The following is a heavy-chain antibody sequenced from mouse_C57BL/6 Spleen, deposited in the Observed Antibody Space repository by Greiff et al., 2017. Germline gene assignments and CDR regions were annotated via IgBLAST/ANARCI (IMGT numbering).Heavy chain of an antibody. V-gene: IGHV1-59*01. D-gene: IGHD1-2*01. CDR3: ARDCALLLRPVDY. J-gene: IGHJ2*01. Sequence: QVQLQQPGAELVRPGTSVKLSCKASGYTFTSYWMHWVKQRPGQGLEWIGVLDPSDSYTNSNQKFKGKATWTVDTSSSTAYMQLSSLTSEDSAVYYCARDCALLLRPVDYWSQGTTLTVSS. CDR2: LDPSDSYT. CDR1: GYTFTSYW.